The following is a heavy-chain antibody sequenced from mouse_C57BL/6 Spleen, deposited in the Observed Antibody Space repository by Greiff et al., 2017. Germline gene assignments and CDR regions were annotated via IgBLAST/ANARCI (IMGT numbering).Heavy chain of an antibody. D-gene: IGHD2-3*01. J-gene: IGHJ4*01. CDR2: IDPEDGET. Sequence: EVKLLESGAELVKPGASVKLSCTASGFNIKDYYMHWVKQRTEQGLEWIGRIDPEDGETKYAPKFQGKATITADTSSNTAYLQLSSLTSEDTTVYYCARSDDGLYAMDYWGQGTSVTVSS. V-gene: IGHV14-2*01. CDR3: ARSDDGLYAMDY. CDR1: GFNIKDYY.